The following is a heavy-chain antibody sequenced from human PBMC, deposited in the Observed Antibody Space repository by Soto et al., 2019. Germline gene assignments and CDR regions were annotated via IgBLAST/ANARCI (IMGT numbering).Heavy chain of an antibody. D-gene: IGHD1-1*01. CDR1: RYTFTGYY. Sequence: SVEVCFRASRYTFTGYYMPWVRQAPGQGLEWMGEIIPNSGGTNYAQKVQGRVTMTRDTTTSTAYMELSRLRSDDTAVDYCARTKEQQPGVDVFDIWGQGTMVTVSS. V-gene: IGHV1-2*02. J-gene: IGHJ3*02. CDR3: ARTKEQQPGVDVFDI. CDR2: IIPNSGGT.